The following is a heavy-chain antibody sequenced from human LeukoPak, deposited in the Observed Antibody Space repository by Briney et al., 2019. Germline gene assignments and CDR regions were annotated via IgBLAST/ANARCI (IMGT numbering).Heavy chain of an antibody. CDR2: IYYSGTT. CDR3: TLGANYYDRNTYYFTDY. CDR1: GGSISSYY. J-gene: IGHJ4*02. D-gene: IGHD3-22*01. V-gene: IGHV4-59*12. Sequence: SETLSLTCTVSGGSISSYYWNWIRQPPGKGLEWIGFIYYSGTTNYNPSLKSRATLSLDTSKNQFSLRLSSVTAADTALYFCTLGANYYDRNTYYFTDYWGQGTLVTVSS.